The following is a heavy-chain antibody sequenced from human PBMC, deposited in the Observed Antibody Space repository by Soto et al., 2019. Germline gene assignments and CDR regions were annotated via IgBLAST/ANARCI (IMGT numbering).Heavy chain of an antibody. CDR2: ISDSGDRT. Sequence: EVQLMESGGGLVQPGGSLRLSCASSGFTLSMSAVNWVRQAPGKGLEWVSYISDSGDRTYYADSVKGRFTISRDRSKNTVPLQMDSQRAEDTAEYYCAKDRGIIVKAGDAFDGWGQGTKVTVSS. D-gene: IGHD3-16*02. J-gene: IGHJ3*01. CDR1: GFTLSMSA. CDR3: AKDRGIIVKAGDAFDG. V-gene: IGHV3-23*01.